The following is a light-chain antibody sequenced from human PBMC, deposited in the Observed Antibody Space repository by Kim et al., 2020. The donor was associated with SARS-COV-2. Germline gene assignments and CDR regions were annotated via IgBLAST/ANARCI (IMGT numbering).Light chain of an antibody. V-gene: IGKV1-39*01. CDR3: QQSYSAPFT. J-gene: IGKJ3*01. CDR1: QSITSH. CDR2: AAS. Sequence: DIQMTQSPSTLSASVGDRVTITCRTTQSITSHLNWYHQKPGRAPKLLIYAASTLHGGVPSRFSGSGSETDFTLTISSLQPEDFATYCCQQSYSAPFTFGPGTKVDIK.